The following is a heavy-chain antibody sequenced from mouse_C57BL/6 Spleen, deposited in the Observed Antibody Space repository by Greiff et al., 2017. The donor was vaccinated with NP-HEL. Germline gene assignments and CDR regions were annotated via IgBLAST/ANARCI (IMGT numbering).Heavy chain of an antibody. V-gene: IGHV2-2*01. Sequence: VQLQQSGPGLVQPSQSLSITCTVSGFSLTSYGVHWVRQSPGKGLEWLGVIWRGGSTDYNAAFISRLSISKDNSKSQVFFKMNSLQADDTAIYYCARCSDDYDAEYYFDYWGKGTTLTVSS. CDR1: GFSLTSYG. D-gene: IGHD2-4*01. CDR2: IWRGGST. J-gene: IGHJ2*01. CDR3: ARCSDDYDAEYYFDY.